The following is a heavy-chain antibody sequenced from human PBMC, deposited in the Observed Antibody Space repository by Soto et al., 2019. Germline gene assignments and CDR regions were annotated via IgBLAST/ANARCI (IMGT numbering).Heavy chain of an antibody. Sequence: DVQLVESGGGLVQPGGSLRLSCAASGFTFGYYNMHWVRQAPGKGLEWVSFVRSSGDDTYYADSVKGRFTISRDNAKDSLYLQMNSLREEDTAVYYCARDSESSSSSDFDFWGQGALVTVSS. V-gene: IGHV3-48*02. J-gene: IGHJ4*02. D-gene: IGHD1-26*01. CDR3: ARDSESSSSSDFDF. CDR1: GFTFGYYN. CDR2: VRSSGDDT.